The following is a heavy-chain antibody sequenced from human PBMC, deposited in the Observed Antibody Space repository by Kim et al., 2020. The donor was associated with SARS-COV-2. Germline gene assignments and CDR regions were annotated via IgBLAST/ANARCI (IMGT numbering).Heavy chain of an antibody. CDR1: GGTFSSYA. Sequence: SVKVSCKASGGTFSSYAISWVRQAPGQGLEWMGGIIPIFGTANYAQKFQGRVTITADESTSTAYMELSSLRSEDTAVYYCARIREGSAIVATKEYYYYGMDVWGQGTTVTVSS. D-gene: IGHD5-12*01. J-gene: IGHJ6*02. CDR2: IIPIFGTA. V-gene: IGHV1-69*13. CDR3: ARIREGSAIVATKEYYYYGMDV.